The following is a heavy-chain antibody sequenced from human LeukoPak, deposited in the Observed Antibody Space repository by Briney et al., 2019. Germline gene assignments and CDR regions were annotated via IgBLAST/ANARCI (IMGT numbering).Heavy chain of an antibody. CDR3: ARGNSGSYYDYGDAFDI. CDR1: GGSFSGYY. J-gene: IGHJ3*02. D-gene: IGHD1-26*01. V-gene: IGHV4-34*01. CDR2: INHSGST. Sequence: SETLSLTCAVYGGSFSGYYWSWIRQPPGKGLEWIGEINHSGSTNYNPSLKSRVTISVDTSKNQFSLKLSSVTAADTAVYYCARGNSGSYYDYGDAFDIWGQGTMVTVSS.